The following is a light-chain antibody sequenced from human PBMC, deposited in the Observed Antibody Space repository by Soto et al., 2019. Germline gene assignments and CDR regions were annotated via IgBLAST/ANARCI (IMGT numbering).Light chain of an antibody. CDR1: SSDVGGYNY. V-gene: IGLV2-8*01. J-gene: IGLJ1*01. CDR3: SSYAGSTKGYV. CDR2: EVS. Sequence: QSALTQPPSASGSPGRSVTISCTGTSSDVGGYNYVSWYQQHPGKAPKLMIYEVSKRPSGVPDRFSGSKSGNTASLTVSGLQAEDEADYYCSSYAGSTKGYVFGTGTKVTVL.